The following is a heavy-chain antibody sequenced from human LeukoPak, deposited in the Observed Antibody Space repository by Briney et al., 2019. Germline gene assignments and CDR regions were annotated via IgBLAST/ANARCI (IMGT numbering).Heavy chain of an antibody. V-gene: IGHV4-61*02. CDR1: GGSISSGSYY. Sequence: SETLSLTCTVSGGSISSGSYYWSWIRQPAGKGLEWIGRIYTSGSTNYNPSLKSRVTISVDTSKNKFSLKLSSVTAADTAVYYCARTLSDTYYYDSSGHKKAFDIWGQGTMVTVSS. CDR3: ARTLSDTYYYDSSGHKKAFDI. D-gene: IGHD3-22*01. CDR2: IYTSGST. J-gene: IGHJ3*02.